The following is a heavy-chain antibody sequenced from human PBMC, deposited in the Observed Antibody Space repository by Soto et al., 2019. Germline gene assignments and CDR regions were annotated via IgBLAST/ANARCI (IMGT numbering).Heavy chain of an antibody. CDR1: GYTFTSYY. J-gene: IGHJ3*02. CDR3: ARDEPNGWNDAFDI. V-gene: IGHV1-46*03. Sequence: QVQLVQSGAEVKKPGASVKVSCKASGYTFTSYYMHWVRQAPGQGLEWMGIINPSGETTIYAQKFQGRVPMTRDTSTSTVYMELSSLRSEDTAVYYCARDEPNGWNDAFDIWGQGTMVTVSS. D-gene: IGHD1-1*01. CDR2: INPSGETT.